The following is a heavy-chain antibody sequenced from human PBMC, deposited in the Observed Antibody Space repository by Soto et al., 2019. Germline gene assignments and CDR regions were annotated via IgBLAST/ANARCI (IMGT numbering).Heavy chain of an antibody. CDR2: MNPNSGNT. CDR3: ARGTVTTFGYSYFNGLDV. J-gene: IGHJ6*02. D-gene: IGHD4-4*01. V-gene: IGHV1-8*01. CDR1: GYTFTSYD. Sequence: QVQLVQSGAEVKKPGASVKVSCKASGYTFTSYDINWVRQATGQGLEWMGWMNPNSGNTGYAQKFQGRVTMTRNTSISTAYMELSSLTSEDTAVYYCARGTVTTFGYSYFNGLDVWGQGTTVTVSS.